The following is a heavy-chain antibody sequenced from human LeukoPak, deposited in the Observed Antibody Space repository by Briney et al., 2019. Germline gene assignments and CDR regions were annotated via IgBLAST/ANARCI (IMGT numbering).Heavy chain of an antibody. V-gene: IGHV3-23*01. CDR2: ISGSGGST. Sequence: GGSLRLSCAASGFTFSSYAMSWVRQAPGKGLEWVSAISGSGGSTYYADSVKGRFTISRDNSKNTLYLQMNSLRAEDTAVYYCAKDMVVVMVVVVAAYFDYWGQGTLVTVSS. D-gene: IGHD2-15*01. CDR1: GFTFSSYA. CDR3: AKDMVVVMVVVVAAYFDY. J-gene: IGHJ4*02.